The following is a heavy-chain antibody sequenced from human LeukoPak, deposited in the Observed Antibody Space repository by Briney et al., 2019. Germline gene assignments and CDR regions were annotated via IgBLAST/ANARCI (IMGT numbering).Heavy chain of an antibody. CDR1: GGSISTYY. V-gene: IGHV4-59*08. Sequence: SETLSLTCSVSGGSISTYYWNWIRQPPGKGLEWIGNVYYDGSTSYSPSLKSRITISVDTSKNQFSLKLSAVTAADTAVYYCARQGPYTGIYYGGIDLWGQGTLVTVSS. D-gene: IGHD1-26*01. CDR3: ARQGPYTGIYYGGIDL. CDR2: VYYDGST. J-gene: IGHJ5*02.